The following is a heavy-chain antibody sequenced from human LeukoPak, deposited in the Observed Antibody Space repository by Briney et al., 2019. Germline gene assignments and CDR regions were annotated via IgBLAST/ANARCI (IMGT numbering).Heavy chain of an antibody. CDR3: VRETQYYFDS. J-gene: IGHJ4*02. Sequence: GGSLRLSCAASGFTFSGYSMTWVRQAPGKGLEWVSYISSGSSTISYADSVKGRFTISRDNAKNSLYLQMNSLRAEDTAVYYCVRETQYYFDSWGQGTLVTVSS. CDR2: ISSGSSTI. CDR1: GFTFSGYS. V-gene: IGHV3-48*04.